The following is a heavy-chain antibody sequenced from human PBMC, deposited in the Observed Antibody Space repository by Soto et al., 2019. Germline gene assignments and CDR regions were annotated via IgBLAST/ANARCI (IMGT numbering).Heavy chain of an antibody. CDR2: ISGSGGST. Sequence: GGSLRLSCAASGFTFSSYAMSWVRQAPGKGLEWVSAISGSGGSTYYADSVKGRFTISRDNSKNTLYLQMNSLRAEDTAVYYCATSWSGYYYYYGMDVWGKGTTVTVSS. V-gene: IGHV3-23*01. CDR1: GFTFSSYA. J-gene: IGHJ6*04. D-gene: IGHD3-3*01. CDR3: ATSWSGYYYYYGMDV.